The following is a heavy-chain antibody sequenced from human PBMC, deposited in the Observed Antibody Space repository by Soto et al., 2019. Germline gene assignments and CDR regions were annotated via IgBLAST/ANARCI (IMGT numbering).Heavy chain of an antibody. D-gene: IGHD3-3*01. J-gene: IGHJ4*02. CDR2: ISYDGSNE. Sequence: GGSLRLSCAASGFTFSSYGMHWVRQAPGKGLEWVAVISYDGSNEYYADSVKGRFTISRDNSKNTLYLQMNSLRAEDTAVYYCAKVYDFWSGYYDYWGQGTLVTVSS. CDR3: AKVYDFWSGYYDY. V-gene: IGHV3-30*18. CDR1: GFTFSSYG.